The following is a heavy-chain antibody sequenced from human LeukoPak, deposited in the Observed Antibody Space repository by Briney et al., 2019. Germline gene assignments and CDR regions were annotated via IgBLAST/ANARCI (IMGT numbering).Heavy chain of an antibody. V-gene: IGHV3-48*01. CDR1: GFTFSIYS. CDR2: ISSSSSTI. Sequence: GGSLRLSCAASGFTFSIYSMNWVRQAPGKGLEWVSYISSSSSTIYYADSVKGRFTISRDNAKNSVYLQMNSLRAEDTAVYYCAREGYSSGVDYWGQGTLVTVSS. CDR3: AREGYSSGVDY. D-gene: IGHD6-19*01. J-gene: IGHJ4*02.